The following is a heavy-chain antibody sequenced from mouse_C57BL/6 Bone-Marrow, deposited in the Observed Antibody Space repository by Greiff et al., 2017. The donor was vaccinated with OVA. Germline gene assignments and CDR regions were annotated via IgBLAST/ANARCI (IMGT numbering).Heavy chain of an antibody. D-gene: IGHD1-3*01. CDR2: IYPSDSET. J-gene: IGHJ1*03. CDR3: ARYNDGWYFDV. V-gene: IGHV1-61*01. CDR1: GYTFTSYW. Sequence: QVQLQQPGAELVRPGSSVKLSCKASGYTFTSYWMDWVKQRPGQGLEWIGNIYPSDSETHYNQKFKDKATLTVDKSSSTAYMQLSSLTSEDSAVYDCARYNDGWYFDVWGTGTTVTVSS.